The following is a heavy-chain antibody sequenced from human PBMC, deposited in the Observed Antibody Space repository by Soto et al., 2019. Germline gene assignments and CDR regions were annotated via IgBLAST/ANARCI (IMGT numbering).Heavy chain of an antibody. V-gene: IGHV3-21*01. D-gene: IGHD6-6*01. CDR2: ISSSSSYI. Sequence: GGSLRLSCAASGFTFSSYSMNWVRLAPGKGLEWVSSISSSSSYIYYADSVKGRFTISRDNAKNSLYLQMNSLRAEDTAVYYCARDRKNSSSSDAFDIWGQGTMVTVSS. CDR1: GFTFSSYS. J-gene: IGHJ3*02. CDR3: ARDRKNSSSSDAFDI.